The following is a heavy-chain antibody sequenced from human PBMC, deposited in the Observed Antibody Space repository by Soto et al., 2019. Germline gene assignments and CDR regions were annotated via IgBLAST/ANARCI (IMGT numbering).Heavy chain of an antibody. Sequence: EVQLVESGGGLVKPGGSLRLSCAASGFTFSSYSMNWVCQAPGKGLEWVSSISSSSSYIYYADSVKGRFTISRDNAKNSLYLQMNSLRAEDTAVYYCARKMAAAIDAFDIWGQGTMVTVSS. CDR2: ISSSSSYI. V-gene: IGHV3-21*01. CDR3: ARKMAAAIDAFDI. D-gene: IGHD6-13*01. J-gene: IGHJ3*02. CDR1: GFTFSSYS.